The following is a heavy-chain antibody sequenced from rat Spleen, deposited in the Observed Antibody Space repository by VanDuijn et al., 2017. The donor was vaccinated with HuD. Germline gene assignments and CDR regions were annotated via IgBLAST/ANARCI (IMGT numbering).Heavy chain of an antibody. V-gene: IGHV5-17*01. J-gene: IGHJ4*01. Sequence: EVQLVESGGGLVQPGNSLKLSCAASGFTFSDYAMAWVRQSPKKGLEWVATIIYDGSRTYYRDSVKGRFTISRDNAKSTLYLQMNSLRSEDTATYYCARPGGLYVMDAWGQGASVTVSS. D-gene: IGHD1-4*01. CDR2: IIYDGSRT. CDR3: ARPGGLYVMDA. CDR1: GFTFSDYA.